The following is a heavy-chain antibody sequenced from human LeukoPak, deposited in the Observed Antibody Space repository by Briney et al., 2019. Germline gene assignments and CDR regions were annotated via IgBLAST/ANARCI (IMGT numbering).Heavy chain of an antibody. D-gene: IGHD3-10*01. CDR2: ITSSGGST. CDR3: AKLRDGSGTSLNDY. CDR1: GFTFSTFA. Sequence: PGGSLRLSCAASGFTFSTFAMSWVRQAPGKGLEWVSAITSSGGSTYYADSVKGRFTISRDNSKNTLFLQMNSLRAEDTAVFYCAKLRDGSGTSLNDYWGHGTLVTVSS. V-gene: IGHV3-23*01. J-gene: IGHJ4*01.